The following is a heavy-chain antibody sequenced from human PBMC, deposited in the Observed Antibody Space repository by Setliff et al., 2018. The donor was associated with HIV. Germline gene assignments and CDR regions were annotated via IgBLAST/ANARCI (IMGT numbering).Heavy chain of an antibody. CDR3: ARGRGSSSSWPIDY. V-gene: IGHV6-1*01. J-gene: IGHJ4*02. CDR2: TYFRSKWYY. D-gene: IGHD6-13*01. Sequence: SQTLSLTCVISGDSVSSNTAAWNWIRQSPSRGLEWLGRTYFRSKWYYNYAESVESRITIDPDTSKNQFSLKLSSVTAADTAVYFCARGRGSSSSWPIDYWGQGTLVTVSS. CDR1: GDSVSSNTAA.